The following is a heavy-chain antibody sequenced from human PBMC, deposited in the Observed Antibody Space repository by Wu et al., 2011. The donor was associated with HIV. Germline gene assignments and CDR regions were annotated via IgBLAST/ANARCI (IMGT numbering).Heavy chain of an antibody. CDR2: I. CDR3: ARAITPVEPNDA. CDR1: GHTFTSAH. J-gene: IGHJ5*02. D-gene: IGHD1-1*01. Sequence: QVQLVQSGAEVKKPGASVKISCKSSGHTFTSAHMHWARQAPGQGLQWMGIISARRFQSRVTLTTDTSMKTAYLELRSLRSDDTAIYYCARAITPVEPNDAWGQGTLITVSS. V-gene: IGHV1-46*01.